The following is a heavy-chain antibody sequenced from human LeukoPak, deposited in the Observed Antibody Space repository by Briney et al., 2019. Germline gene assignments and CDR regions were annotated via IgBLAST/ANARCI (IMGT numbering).Heavy chain of an antibody. J-gene: IGHJ6*02. D-gene: IGHD2/OR15-2a*01. V-gene: IGHV3-7*01. CDR3: ARYFQGRGGLDV. CDR2: IKQDGSER. Sequence: GGSLRLSCAVRGFTFSEYWMNWVRQAPGKGLEWVANIKQDGSERYYVDSVKGRFTISKDKAKNSLYLQMNSLRVEDTAVYVCARYFQGRGGLDVWGQGTTVTVSS. CDR1: GFTFSEYW.